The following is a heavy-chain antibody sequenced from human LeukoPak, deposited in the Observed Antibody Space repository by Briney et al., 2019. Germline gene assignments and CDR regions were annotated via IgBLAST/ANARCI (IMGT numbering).Heavy chain of an antibody. CDR2: VHHSGST. CDR1: GYSISSGYY. Sequence: PSETLSLTCAVSGYSISSGYYWGWIRQTPGKGLEWIGSVHHSGSTYYNPSLKSRVTISIDTSRNQFSLTMSSLTAADTAVYYCAGKYYYDSSGYFYVDYWGEGTLVTVSS. V-gene: IGHV4-38-2*01. D-gene: IGHD3-22*01. J-gene: IGHJ4*02. CDR3: AGKYYYDSSGYFYVDY.